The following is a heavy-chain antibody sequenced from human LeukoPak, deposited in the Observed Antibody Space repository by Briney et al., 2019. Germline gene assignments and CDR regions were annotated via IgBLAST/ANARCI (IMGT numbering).Heavy chain of an antibody. CDR1: GYTFTSYD. CDR3: ATNYYYDSSGYYYYF. J-gene: IGHJ4*02. D-gene: IGHD3-22*01. CDR2: MNPKSGDA. Sequence: GASVQVSCKASGYTFTSYDINWVRQAPGQGLEWMGRMNPKSGDAGYAQKFQGRVTMTRDASITTAYMELSSLRSEDTAVYYCATNYYYDSSGYYYYFWGQGSLVTVSS. V-gene: IGHV1-8*01.